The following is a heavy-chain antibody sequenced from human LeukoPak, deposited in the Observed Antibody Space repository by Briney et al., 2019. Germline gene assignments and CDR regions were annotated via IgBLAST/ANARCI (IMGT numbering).Heavy chain of an antibody. CDR1: GFTFSSYG. CDR3: AKDAYYYDSRSKAFDI. D-gene: IGHD3-22*01. Sequence: GGSLRLSCAASGFTFSSYGMHWVRQAPGKGLEWVAVISYDGSNKYYAESVKGRFTISRDNSKNTLYLQMNSLRAEDTAVYYCAKDAYYYDSRSKAFDIWGQGTMVTVSA. CDR2: ISYDGSNK. J-gene: IGHJ3*02. V-gene: IGHV3-30*18.